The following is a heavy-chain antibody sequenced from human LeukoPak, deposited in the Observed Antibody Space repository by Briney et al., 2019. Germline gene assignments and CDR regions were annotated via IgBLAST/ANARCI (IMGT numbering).Heavy chain of an antibody. CDR1: GFTFSSYA. Sequence: GGSLRLSCAASGFTFSSYAMSWVRQAPGKGLEWVSYISSSGSTIYYADSVKGRFTISRDNAKNSLYLQMNSLRAEDTAVYYCARAGSGWYLSDWGQGTLVTVSS. CDR2: ISSSGSTI. CDR3: ARAGSGWYLSD. D-gene: IGHD6-19*01. V-gene: IGHV3-48*03. J-gene: IGHJ4*02.